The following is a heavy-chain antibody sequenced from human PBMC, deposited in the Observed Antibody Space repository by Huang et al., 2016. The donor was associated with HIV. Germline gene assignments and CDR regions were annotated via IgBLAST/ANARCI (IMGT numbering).Heavy chain of an antibody. D-gene: IGHD1-26*01. Sequence: QGQLVQSGAEVKKPGASVKVSCKASGYTFTTYVMHWVRQAPGQSLEWMGWINAANGKTDYSPKFQGRGTIGRDTSATTAFMELSTLRSEDTAVYYCARDRGGGYQRSDAFDIWGQGTMITVSS. CDR1: GYTFTTYV. J-gene: IGHJ3*02. V-gene: IGHV1-3*01. CDR2: INAANGKT. CDR3: ARDRGGGYQRSDAFDI.